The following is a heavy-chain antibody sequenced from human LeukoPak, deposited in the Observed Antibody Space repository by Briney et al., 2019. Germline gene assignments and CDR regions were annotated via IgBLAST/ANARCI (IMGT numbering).Heavy chain of an antibody. D-gene: IGHD3-10*01. CDR2: IYYSGST. J-gene: IGHJ6*02. CDR1: GGSVSSGSYY. CDR3: ARVNGLLWFGESQRYGMDV. Sequence: SETLSLTCTVSGGSVSSGSYYWSWIRQPPGKGLEWIGYIYYSGSTNYNPSLKSRVTISVDTSKNQFSLKLSSVTAADTAVYYCARVNGLLWFGESQRYGMDVWGQGTTVTVSS. V-gene: IGHV4-61*01.